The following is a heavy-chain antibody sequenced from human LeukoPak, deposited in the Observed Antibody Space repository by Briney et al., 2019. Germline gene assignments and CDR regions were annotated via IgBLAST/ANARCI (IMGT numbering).Heavy chain of an antibody. CDR1: GGSFSGYY. CDR2: INHGGST. CDR3: ARGGTAMVFPTQRIDY. V-gene: IGHV4-34*01. Sequence: SETLSLTCAVYGGSFSGYYWSWIRQPPGKGLEWIGEINHGGSTKYNPSLKSRVTISVDTSKNQFSLKLSSVTAAETAVYYCARGGTAMVFPTQRIDYWGQGNLVTVSS. J-gene: IGHJ4*02. D-gene: IGHD5-18*01.